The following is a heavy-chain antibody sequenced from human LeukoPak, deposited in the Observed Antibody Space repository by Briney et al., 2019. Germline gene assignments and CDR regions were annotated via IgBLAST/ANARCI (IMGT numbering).Heavy chain of an antibody. D-gene: IGHD5-18*01. J-gene: IGHJ5*02. Sequence: ASVKVSCKASGYTFTSYGISWVRQAPGQGLEWMGWINPNSGGTNYAQKFQGRVTMTRDTSISTAYMELSRLRSDDTAVYYCARLIQLWLQDEDWFDPWGQGTLVTVSS. CDR2: INPNSGGT. CDR1: GYTFTSYG. CDR3: ARLIQLWLQDEDWFDP. V-gene: IGHV1-2*02.